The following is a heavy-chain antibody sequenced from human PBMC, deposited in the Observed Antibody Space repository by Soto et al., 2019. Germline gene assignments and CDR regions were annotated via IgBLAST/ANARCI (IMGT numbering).Heavy chain of an antibody. J-gene: IGHJ6*02. V-gene: IGHV1-69*12. CDR3: ATRKCGSQYYYYGMDV. CDR2: IIPMFGTA. CDR1: GGTFSSYA. Sequence: QVQLVQSGAEVKKPGSSVKVSCKASGGTFSSYAISWVRQAPGQGLEWMGGIIPMFGTADYAQKFQGRVTITAXXXTXPAYMELSSLRSDDTAVYYCATRKCGSQYYYYGMDVWGQGTTVTVSS. D-gene: IGHD3-10*01.